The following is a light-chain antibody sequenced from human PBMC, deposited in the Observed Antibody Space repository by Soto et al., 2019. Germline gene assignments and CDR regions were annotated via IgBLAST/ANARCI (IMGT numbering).Light chain of an antibody. Sequence: ETVMTQSPVTLSVSPGDTATLSCRASQRVSSHLAWYQQKPGQAPRLLIYAAFTRATGIPGRVSGSGSETEFTLTIRSLQSEDSALYDGHQYHSWPWTFGQGTKVDIK. CDR1: QRVSSH. V-gene: IGKV3D-15*01. CDR2: AAF. CDR3: HQYHSWPWT. J-gene: IGKJ1*01.